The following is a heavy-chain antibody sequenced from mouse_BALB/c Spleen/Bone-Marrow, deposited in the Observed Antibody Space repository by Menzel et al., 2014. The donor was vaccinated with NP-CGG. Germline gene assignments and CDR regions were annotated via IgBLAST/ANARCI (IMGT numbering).Heavy chain of an antibody. Sequence: EVKLVESGGGLVQPGSSLRLSCATSGFTFTDYYMNWVRQPPGKALEWLGFIRNKANGYTTEFSASVKGRFTISRDNSQSILYLQMNPLRAEDSATYYCARYDGYSDNAMDYWGQGTSVTISS. CDR3: ARYDGYSDNAMDY. V-gene: IGHV7-3*02. CDR2: IRNKANGYTT. CDR1: GFTFTDYY. D-gene: IGHD2-3*01. J-gene: IGHJ4*01.